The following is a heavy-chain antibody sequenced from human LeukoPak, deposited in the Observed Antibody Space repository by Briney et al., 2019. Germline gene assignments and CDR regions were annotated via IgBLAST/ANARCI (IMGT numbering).Heavy chain of an antibody. CDR1: GFTFSSYG. J-gene: IGHJ6*02. CDR3: ARGPKRSGGYYYYYGMDV. D-gene: IGHD2-15*01. CDR2: ISYDGSNK. V-gene: IGHV3-30*19. Sequence: GGSLRLSCAASGFTFSSYGMHWVRQAPGKGLEWVAVISYDGSNKYYADSVKGRFTISRDNSKNTLYLQMNSLRAEDTAVYYCARGPKRSGGYYYYYGMDVWGQGTTVTVSS.